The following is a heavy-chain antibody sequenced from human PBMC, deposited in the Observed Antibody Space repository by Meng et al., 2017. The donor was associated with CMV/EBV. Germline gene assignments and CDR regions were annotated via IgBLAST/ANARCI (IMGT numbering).Heavy chain of an antibody. V-gene: IGHV3-15*01. CDR1: GFTFSNAW. CDR3: ARDSGRGYCSGGSCYNPD. CDR2: IKSKTDGGTT. Sequence: GESLKISCAASGFTFSNAWMSWVRQAPGKGLEWVGRIKSKTDGGTTDYAAPVKGRFTISRDDSKNTLYLQMNSLRAEDTAVYYCARDSGRGYCSGGSCYNPDWGQGTTVTVSS. J-gene: IGHJ6*02. D-gene: IGHD2-15*01.